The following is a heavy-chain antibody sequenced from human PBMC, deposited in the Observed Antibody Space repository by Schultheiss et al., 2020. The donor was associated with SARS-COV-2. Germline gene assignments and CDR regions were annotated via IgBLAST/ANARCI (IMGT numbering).Heavy chain of an antibody. CDR3: ARGLGYYGSTTKGDY. V-gene: IGHV4-59*12. CDR2: IYHSGST. J-gene: IGHJ4*02. Sequence: SETLSLTCTVYGGSISSYYWSWIRQPPGKGLEWIGYIYHSGSTYYNPSLKSRVTISVDTSKNQFSLKLSSVTAADTAVYYCARGLGYYGSTTKGDYWAQGTLVTVSS. CDR1: GGSISSYY. D-gene: IGHD3-10*01.